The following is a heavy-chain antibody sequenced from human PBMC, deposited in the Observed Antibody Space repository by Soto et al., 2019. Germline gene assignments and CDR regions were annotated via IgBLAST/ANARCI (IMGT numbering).Heavy chain of an antibody. Sequence: GGSLRLSCAASGFTFSSYGMHWVRQAPGKGLEWVAVISYDGSNKYYADSVKGRFTISRDNSKNTLYLQMNSLRAEDTAVYYCAKSADLAVANYYFDYWGQGTLVTVSS. CDR2: ISYDGSNK. CDR1: GFTFSSYG. D-gene: IGHD6-19*01. J-gene: IGHJ4*02. V-gene: IGHV3-30*18. CDR3: AKSADLAVANYYFDY.